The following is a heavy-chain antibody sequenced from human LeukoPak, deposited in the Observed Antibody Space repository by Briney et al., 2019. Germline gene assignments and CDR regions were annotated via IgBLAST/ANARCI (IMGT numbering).Heavy chain of an antibody. CDR3: AREYYDILTGPRSDAFDI. D-gene: IGHD3-9*01. CDR2: INPSGGST. V-gene: IGHV1-46*01. CDR1: GYTFTSYY. Sequence: ASVKVSCKASGYTFTSYYMHWVRQAPGQGLEWMGIINPSGGSTSYAQKFQGRVTMTRDTSTSTVYMELSSLRSEDTAVYYCAREYYDILTGPRSDAFDIWGQGTMVTVSS. J-gene: IGHJ3*02.